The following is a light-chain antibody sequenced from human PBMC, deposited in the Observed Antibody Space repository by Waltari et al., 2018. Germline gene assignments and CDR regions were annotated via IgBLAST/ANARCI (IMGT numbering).Light chain of an antibody. J-gene: IGKJ1*01. Sequence: AIQMTQSPSSLSASVGDRVTITCRASQGIKNDLGWYQQKPGKAPKLLIYAAFSLQSGVPSRFSGSGSGTDFTLTISSLQPEDFATYYCLQDYNYPRTFGQGTKVEIK. CDR2: AAF. CDR3: LQDYNYPRT. V-gene: IGKV1-6*01. CDR1: QGIKND.